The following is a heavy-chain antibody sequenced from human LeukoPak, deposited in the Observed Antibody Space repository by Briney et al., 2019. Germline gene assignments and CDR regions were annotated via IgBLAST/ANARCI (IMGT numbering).Heavy chain of an antibody. Sequence: SETLSLTCTVSGGPISSYYWSWIRQPPGKGLEWIGYIYYSGSTNYNPSLKSRVTISVDTSKNQFSLKLSSVTAADTAVYYCAREGIAVAGAFDIWGQGTMVTVSS. CDR3: AREGIAVAGAFDI. CDR2: IYYSGST. D-gene: IGHD6-19*01. V-gene: IGHV4-59*01. J-gene: IGHJ3*02. CDR1: GGPISSYY.